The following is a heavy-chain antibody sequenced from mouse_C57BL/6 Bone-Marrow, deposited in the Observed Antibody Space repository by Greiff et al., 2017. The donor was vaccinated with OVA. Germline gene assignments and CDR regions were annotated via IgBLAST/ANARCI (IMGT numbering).Heavy chain of an antibody. V-gene: IGHV1-82*01. Sequence: VQRVESGPELVKPGASVKISCKASGYAFSSSWMNWVKQRPGKGLEWIGRIYPGDGDTNYNGKFKGKATLTADKSSSTAYMQLSSLTSEDSAVYVCARGSSFYWYFDVWGTGTTVTVSS. CDR2: IYPGDGDT. CDR1: GYAFSSSW. D-gene: IGHD1-1*01. J-gene: IGHJ1*03. CDR3: ARGSSFYWYFDV.